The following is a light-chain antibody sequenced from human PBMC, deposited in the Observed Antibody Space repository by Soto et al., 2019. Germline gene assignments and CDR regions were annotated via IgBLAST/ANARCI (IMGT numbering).Light chain of an antibody. CDR2: DAT. CDR3: HQRSNWPPDT. J-gene: IGKJ2*01. CDR1: QGVGSY. Sequence: EIVLTQSPATLSLSPGERATLSCRAIQGVGSYLAWYQHKPGLAPRLLIYDATVRATGIPARFSGSGSGTDFTLTISSLEAEDFAVYYCHQRSNWPPDTFGQGTKLEIK. V-gene: IGKV3-11*01.